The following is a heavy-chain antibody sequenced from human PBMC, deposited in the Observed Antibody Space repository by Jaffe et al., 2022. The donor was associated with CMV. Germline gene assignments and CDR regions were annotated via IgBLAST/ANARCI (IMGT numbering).Heavy chain of an antibody. CDR1: GYTFTSYA. CDR2: INAGNGNT. D-gene: IGHD7-27*01. V-gene: IGHV1-3*01. CDR3: ARGWGIRGPMDV. J-gene: IGHJ6*03. Sequence: QVQLVQSGAEVKKPGASVKVSCKASGYTFTSYAMHWVRQAPGQRLEWMGWINAGNGNTKYSQKFQGRVTITRDTSASTAYMELSSLRSEDTAVYYCARGWGIRGPMDVWGKGTTVTVSS.